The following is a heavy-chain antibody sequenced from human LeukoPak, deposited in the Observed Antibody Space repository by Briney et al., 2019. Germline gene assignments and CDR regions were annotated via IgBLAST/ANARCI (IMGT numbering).Heavy chain of an antibody. CDR1: GFTFTNAW. J-gene: IGHJ4*02. D-gene: IGHD3-10*01. V-gene: IGHV3-15*01. CDR2: IKSKGDGETT. CDR3: TTALGLTMIRGVIVY. Sequence: GGSLRLSCAASGFTFTNAWMTWVRQAPGKGLEWVGRIKSKGDGETTDYTVPVKGRFNMSRDDSKPTLSLQMNSLAAEDTAVYYCTTALGLTMIRGVIVYWGQGALVTVSS.